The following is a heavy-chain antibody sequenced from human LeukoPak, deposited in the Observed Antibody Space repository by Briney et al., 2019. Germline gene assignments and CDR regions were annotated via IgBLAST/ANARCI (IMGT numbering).Heavy chain of an antibody. Sequence: GGSLRLSCAASGFTFSSYAMSWVRQAPGKGLEWVSATSGSGGSTYYADSVKGRFTISRDNAKNSLYLQMNSLRAEDTAVYYCARDSPYSGSPHSDAFDIWGQGTMVTVSS. V-gene: IGHV3-23*01. CDR1: GFTFSSYA. CDR3: ARDSPYSGSPHSDAFDI. CDR2: TSGSGGST. D-gene: IGHD1-26*01. J-gene: IGHJ3*02.